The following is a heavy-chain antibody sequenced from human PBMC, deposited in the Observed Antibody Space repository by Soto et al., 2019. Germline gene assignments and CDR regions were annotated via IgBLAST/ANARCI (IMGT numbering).Heavy chain of an antibody. CDR2: IYSSGST. V-gene: IGHV4-59*01. D-gene: IGHD5-18*01. CDR1: GGSITNYY. Sequence: QVQLQESGPGLVKPSETLSLTCTVSGGSITNYYWSWIRQPPGKGLEWIGYIYSSGSTNYNPSLKSRVTISADTSKYQVSLKLTSVTAADTAVYYCARDHPHSYGIYYFYYWGQGTLVTVSS. J-gene: IGHJ4*02. CDR3: ARDHPHSYGIYYFYY.